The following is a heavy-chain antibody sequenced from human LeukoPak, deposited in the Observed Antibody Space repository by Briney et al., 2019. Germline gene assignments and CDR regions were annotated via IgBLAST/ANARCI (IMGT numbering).Heavy chain of an antibody. V-gene: IGHV4-31*03. J-gene: IGHJ3*02. CDR1: GGSISSGGYY. CDR2: IYYSGST. CDR3: ARDWGSGSPDAFDI. D-gene: IGHD3-10*01. Sequence: SETLSLTCTVSGGSISSGGYYWSWIRQHPGKGLEWIGYIYYSGSTYYNPSLKSRVTISVDTSKNQFPLKLSSVTAADTAVYYCARDWGSGSPDAFDIWGQGTMVTVSS.